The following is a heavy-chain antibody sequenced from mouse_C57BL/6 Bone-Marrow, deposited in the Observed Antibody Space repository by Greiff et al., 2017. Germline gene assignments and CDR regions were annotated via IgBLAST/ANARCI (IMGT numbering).Heavy chain of an antibody. V-gene: IGHV6-6*01. CDR1: GFTFSDAW. CDR2: IRNKANNHAT. D-gene: IGHD1-1*01. CDR3: TRRDGSSYFDY. J-gene: IGHJ2*01. Sequence: EVKVEESGGGLVQPGGSMKLSCAASGFTFSDAWMDWVRQSPEKGLEWVAEIRNKANNHATYYAESVKGRFTISRDDSKSSVYRQMNSLRAEDTGIYYCTRRDGSSYFDYWGQGTTLTVSS.